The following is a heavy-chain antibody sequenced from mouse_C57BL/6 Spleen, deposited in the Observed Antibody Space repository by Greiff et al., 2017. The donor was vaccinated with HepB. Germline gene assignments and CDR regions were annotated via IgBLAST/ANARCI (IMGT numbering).Heavy chain of an antibody. D-gene: IGHD2-2*01. V-gene: IGHV14-1*01. Sequence: VQLQQSGAELVRPGASVKLSCTASGFNIKDYYMHWVKQRPEQGLEWIGRIDPEDGDTEYAPKFQGKATMTADTSSNTAYLQLSSLTSEDTAVYYCTRGLHRLMGDMDYWGQGTSVTVSS. CDR2: IDPEDGDT. CDR1: GFNIKDYY. J-gene: IGHJ4*01. CDR3: TRGLHRLMGDMDY.